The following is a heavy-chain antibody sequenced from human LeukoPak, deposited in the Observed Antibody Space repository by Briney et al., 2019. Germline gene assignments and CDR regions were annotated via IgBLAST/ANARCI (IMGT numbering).Heavy chain of an antibody. D-gene: IGHD3-10*01. CDR2: IYYSGST. CDR3: ARVSGGYGSGSYYRPYYYYYMDV. V-gene: IGHV4-59*01. CDR1: VGSISSYY. J-gene: IGHJ6*03. Sequence: NPSETLSLTCTVSVGSISSYYWSWIRQPPGKGLEWIGYIYYSGSTNYNHSLKSRVTISVDTSKNQFSLKLSSVTAADTAVYYCARVSGGYGSGSYYRPYYYYYMDVWGKGTTVTISS.